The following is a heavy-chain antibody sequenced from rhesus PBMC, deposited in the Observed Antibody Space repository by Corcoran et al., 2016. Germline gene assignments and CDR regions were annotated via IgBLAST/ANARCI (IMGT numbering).Heavy chain of an antibody. CDR2: ISYRGSS. CDR3: ARDRSSNWYFDI. Sequence: QVQLQESGPGLVKPSETLSLTCAVSGYSISRGYGWSWIRQPPGKGLEWIGYISYRGSSYYTPSFKSRVTISIDTSKNQFSLKLTSVTAADKAVYYCARDRSSNWYFDIWGPGTPITISS. J-gene: IGHJ2*01. D-gene: IGHD6-43*01. V-gene: IGHV4-127*01. CDR1: GYSISRGYG.